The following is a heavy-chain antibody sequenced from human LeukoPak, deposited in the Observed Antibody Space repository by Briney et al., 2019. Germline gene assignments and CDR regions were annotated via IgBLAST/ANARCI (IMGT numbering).Heavy chain of an antibody. Sequence: HPGGSLRLSCAASGFTFTYYAMHWVRQAPGKGLELVALISYDGSRQYYTDSVKGRFIISRDDSKNTVYLQMNSLGVDDTALYYCARGRDPVVRGPRRAFDLWGQGTMVTVSS. CDR2: ISYDGSRQ. J-gene: IGHJ3*01. CDR1: GFTFTYYA. V-gene: IGHV3-30-3*01. D-gene: IGHD3-10*01. CDR3: ARGRDPVVRGPRRAFDL.